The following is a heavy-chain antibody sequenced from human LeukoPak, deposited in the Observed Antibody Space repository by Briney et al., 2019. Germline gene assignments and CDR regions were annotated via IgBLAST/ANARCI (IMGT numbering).Heavy chain of an antibody. D-gene: IGHD5-12*01. CDR3: AKDDFRSHIVATGRGLLSY. CDR2: MNPNRGDT. V-gene: IGHV1-8*03. CDR1: GYSFTSYD. J-gene: IGHJ4*02. Sequence: ASVKVSCKASGYSFTSYDINWVRQATGQGLEWMGWMNPNRGDTGYAQKFQGRVTITRNTSISTAYMELSSLRSEDTAVYYCAKDDFRSHIVATGRGLLSYWGQGTLVTVSS.